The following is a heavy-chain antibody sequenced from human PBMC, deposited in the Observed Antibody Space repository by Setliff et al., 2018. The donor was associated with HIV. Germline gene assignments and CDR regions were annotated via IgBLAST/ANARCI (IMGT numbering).Heavy chain of an antibody. J-gene: IGHJ4*02. CDR1: GGSISSGSYY. Sequence: PSETLSLTCTVSGGSISSGSYYWSWIRQPAGKGLEWIGRIYTSGSTNYNPSLKSRVTMSVDTSKNQFSLKLSSVTAADTAVYYCASYRKAERWLQLGGNFDYWGQGTLVTVS. V-gene: IGHV4-61*02. D-gene: IGHD5-12*01. CDR2: IYTSGST. CDR3: ASYRKAERWLQLGGNFDY.